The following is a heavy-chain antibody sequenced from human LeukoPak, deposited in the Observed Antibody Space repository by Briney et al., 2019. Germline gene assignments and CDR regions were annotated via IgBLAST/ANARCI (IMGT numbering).Heavy chain of an antibody. CDR3: AIGSYCSGGSCYPLFDY. D-gene: IGHD2-15*01. CDR2: ILYDGSNE. Sequence: GGSLRLSCAASGFTFSSHGMHWVRQAPGMGLEWVALILYDGSNEYYADSVQGRFTISRDSSRNTLYLQMNSLRAEDTAVYYCAIGSYCSGGSCYPLFDYWGRGTLVTVSS. V-gene: IGHV3-30*03. CDR1: GFTFSSHG. J-gene: IGHJ4*02.